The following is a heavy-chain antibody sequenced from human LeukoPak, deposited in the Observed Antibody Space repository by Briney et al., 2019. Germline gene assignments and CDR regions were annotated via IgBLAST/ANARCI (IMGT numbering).Heavy chain of an antibody. CDR3: ARVTRRIGVRFDP. Sequence: TSQTLSLTCTVSGGSISSGGYYWSWIRQHPGKGLEWIGYIYYSGSTYYNPSLKSRVTISVDTSKNQFSLKLSSVTAADTAVYYCARVTRRIGVRFDPWGQGTLVTVSS. D-gene: IGHD3-10*01. CDR2: IYYSGST. CDR1: GGSISSGGYY. J-gene: IGHJ5*02. V-gene: IGHV4-31*03.